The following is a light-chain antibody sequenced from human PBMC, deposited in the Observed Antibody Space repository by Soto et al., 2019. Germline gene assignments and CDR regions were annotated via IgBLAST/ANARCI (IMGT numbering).Light chain of an antibody. CDR2: DAS. V-gene: IGKV3D-20*01. Sequence: EIVLTQSPATLSLSPGERVTLSCGASQSVSRNYLAWYQQKPGLAPSLLIYDASSRATGIPDRFSGSGSGTDFTLTISRLEPEDSAVYFCQQYGTSPTFGQGTKVDIK. CDR1: QSVSRNY. CDR3: QQYGTSPT. J-gene: IGKJ1*01.